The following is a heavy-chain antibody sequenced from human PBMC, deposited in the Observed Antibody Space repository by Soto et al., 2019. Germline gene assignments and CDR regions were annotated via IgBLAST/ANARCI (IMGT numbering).Heavy chain of an antibody. Sequence: SETLSLTCTVSGGSISSGGYYWSWIRQHPGKGLEWIGYIYYSGSTNYNPSLKSRVTISVDTSKNQFSLKLSSVTAADKAVYYCARRYGGNFDYWGQGTLVTVSS. V-gene: IGHV4-61*08. J-gene: IGHJ4*02. CDR1: GGSISSGGYY. D-gene: IGHD3-16*01. CDR2: IYYSGST. CDR3: ARRYGGNFDY.